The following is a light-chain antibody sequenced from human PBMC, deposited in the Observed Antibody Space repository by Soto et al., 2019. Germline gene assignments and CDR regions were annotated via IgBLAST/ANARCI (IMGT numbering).Light chain of an antibody. J-gene: IGLJ2*01. CDR3: QSYDSSLSLVV. CDR2: GNS. V-gene: IGLV1-40*01. Sequence: QSVLTQPPSVSGAPGQRVTISCTGSSSNIGAGYDVHWYQQLPGTAPKLLIYGNSNRPSGVPDRFSGSKSGTSASLAITGLQAEDEADYYCQSYDSSLSLVVFGGGTKLNVL. CDR1: SSNIGAGYD.